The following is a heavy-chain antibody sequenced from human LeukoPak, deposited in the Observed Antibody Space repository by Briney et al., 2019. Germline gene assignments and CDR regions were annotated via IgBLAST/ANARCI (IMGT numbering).Heavy chain of an antibody. CDR2: ISGSGGST. Sequence: GGSLRLSCAASGFTFSSYAMSWVRQAPGKGLEWVSAISGSGGSTYYADSVKGRFTISRDNSKNTLYLQMNSLRAEDTAVYYCAREKYYGSGNLDNWFDPWGQGILVTVSS. D-gene: IGHD3-10*01. CDR3: AREKYYGSGNLDNWFDP. J-gene: IGHJ5*02. V-gene: IGHV3-23*01. CDR1: GFTFSSYA.